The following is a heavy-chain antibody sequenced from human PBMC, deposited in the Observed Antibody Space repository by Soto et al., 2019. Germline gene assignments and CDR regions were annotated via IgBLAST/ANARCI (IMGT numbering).Heavy chain of an antibody. V-gene: IGHV3-66*01. J-gene: IGHJ5*02. Sequence: EVQLVESGGGLVQPGGSLRLSCAASGFTVSSNYMSWVRQAPGNGLEWVSVVHSGGNTYYADSVKGRFTISRDISKNTLYLQTNSLRAEDTAVYYCARAPYSSSWYTFDPWGQGTLVTVSS. CDR1: GFTVSSNY. CDR2: VHSGGNT. D-gene: IGHD6-13*01. CDR3: ARAPYSSSWYTFDP.